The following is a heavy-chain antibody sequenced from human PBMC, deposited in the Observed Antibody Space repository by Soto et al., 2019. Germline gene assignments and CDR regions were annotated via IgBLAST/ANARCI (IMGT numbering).Heavy chain of an antibody. CDR3: ARAPLLGWMDV. CDR1: GGSISSYY. D-gene: IGHD3-10*01. J-gene: IGHJ6*02. Sequence: TSETLSLTCTVSGGSISSYYWSWIRQPPGKGLEWIGYIYYSGSTNYNPSLKSRVNISVDTSKNQFSLKLSSVTAADTAVYYCARAPLLGWMDVWGQGTTVTVSS. V-gene: IGHV4-59*01. CDR2: IYYSGST.